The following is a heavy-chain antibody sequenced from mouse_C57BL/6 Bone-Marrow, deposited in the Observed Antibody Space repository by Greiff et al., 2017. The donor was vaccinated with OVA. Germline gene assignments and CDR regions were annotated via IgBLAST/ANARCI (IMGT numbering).Heavy chain of an antibody. CDR3: ARDYYYGSSYWYFDV. Sequence: EVHLVESGGGLVKPGGSLKLSCAASGFTFSSYAMSWVRQTPEKRLEWVATISDGGSYTYYPDNAKGRFTISRDNAKNNLYLQMSHLKSEDTAMYYCARDYYYGSSYWYFDVWGTGTTVTVSS. CDR1: GFTFSSYA. V-gene: IGHV5-4*01. CDR2: ISDGGSYT. D-gene: IGHD1-1*01. J-gene: IGHJ1*03.